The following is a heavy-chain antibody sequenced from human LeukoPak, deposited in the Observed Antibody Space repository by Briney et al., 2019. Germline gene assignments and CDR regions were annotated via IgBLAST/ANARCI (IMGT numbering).Heavy chain of an antibody. CDR3: ARHRAYYDDSSGYQGADY. J-gene: IGHJ4*02. V-gene: IGHV5-51*01. CDR2: IYPSDSDT. D-gene: IGHD3-22*01. Sequence: GESLKISCEASGYSFTNYWIGWVRQMPGKGLEWMGIIYPSDSDTRYSPSFQGQVTISADRSISTAYLQWSSLKASDNAMYYCARHRAYYDDSSGYQGADYWGQGTLVTVSS. CDR1: GYSFTNYW.